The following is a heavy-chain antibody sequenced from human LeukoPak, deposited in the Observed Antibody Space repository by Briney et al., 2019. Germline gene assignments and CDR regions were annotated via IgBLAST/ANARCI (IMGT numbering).Heavy chain of an antibody. CDR1: GYSISSGYY. D-gene: IGHD1-20*01. CDR3: ARDLDPFGITGSIDS. V-gene: IGHV4-38-2*02. CDR2: IYHSGST. Sequence: SETLSLTCTVSGYSISSGYYWGWIRQPPGKGLEWIGSIYHSGSTFDNPSLKSRVTISVDTSKNQFSLKMTSVTAADTAVYYCARDLDPFGITGSIDSWGQGTLVTVSS. J-gene: IGHJ4*02.